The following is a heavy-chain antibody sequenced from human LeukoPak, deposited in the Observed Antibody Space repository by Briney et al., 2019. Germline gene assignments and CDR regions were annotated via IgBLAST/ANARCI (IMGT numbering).Heavy chain of an antibody. D-gene: IGHD1-1*01. V-gene: IGHV3-7*05. CDR2: IKQDGSER. CDR3: ARDNPWNWYFDL. J-gene: IGHJ2*01. Sequence: PGGSLRLSCAASGFTFSSYWMSWVRQAPGKGLEWVANIKQDGSERNYVDSVKGRFTISRDNAKNSLYLQMNSLRAEDTAVYYCARDNPWNWYFDLWGRGTLVTVPS. CDR1: GFTFSSYW.